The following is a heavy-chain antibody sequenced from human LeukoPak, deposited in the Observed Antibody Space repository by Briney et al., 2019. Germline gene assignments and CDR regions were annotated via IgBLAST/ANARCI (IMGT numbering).Heavy chain of an antibody. J-gene: IGHJ5*02. Sequence: SETLSLTCTVSGGSISSGTYYWSWIRQPAGKGLEWIGRIDTSGRANYNPSLKSRVTISVDRSKNQFSLKLSSVTAVDTAVYYCARHIHPAAVTGRVGWFVPRGQGTLVTVYS. CDR3: ARHIHPAAVTGRVGWFVP. D-gene: IGHD6-19*01. V-gene: IGHV4-61*02. CDR2: IDTSGRA. CDR1: GGSISSGTYY.